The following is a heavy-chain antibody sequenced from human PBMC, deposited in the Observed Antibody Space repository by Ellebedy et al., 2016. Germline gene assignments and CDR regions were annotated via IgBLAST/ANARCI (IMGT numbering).Heavy chain of an antibody. V-gene: IGHV3-21*01. J-gene: IGHJ4*02. D-gene: IGHD3-3*01. CDR1: GFTFNLAG. CDR2: IVFSGTAA. Sequence: GESLKISCAASGFTFNLAGMTWVRQGPGKGLEWVATIVFSGTAAYYSESVKGRFIISRDNAKNSVFLQMNSLRVEDTAVYYCARDGSEWSRDYWGQGTLVTVSS. CDR3: ARDGSEWSRDY.